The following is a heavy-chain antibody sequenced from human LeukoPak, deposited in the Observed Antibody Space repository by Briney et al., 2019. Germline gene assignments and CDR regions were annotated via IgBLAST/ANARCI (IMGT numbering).Heavy chain of an antibody. CDR2: ISSSSSYI. J-gene: IGHJ4*02. Sequence: GGSLRLSCAASGFTFSSNSMNWVRQAPGKGLEWVSSISSSSSYIYYADSVKGRFTISRDNAKNSLYLQLNSLRADDTAIYYCAKILASGSGSYWGQGTLVLVSS. CDR3: AKILASGSGSY. D-gene: IGHD3-10*01. CDR1: GFTFSSNS. V-gene: IGHV3-21*04.